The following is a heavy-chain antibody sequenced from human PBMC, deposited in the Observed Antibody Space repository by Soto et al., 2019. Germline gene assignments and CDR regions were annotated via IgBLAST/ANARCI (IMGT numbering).Heavy chain of an antibody. CDR2: IRRKAYGGTT. Sequence: HPGGSLRLSCTASGFTLGDYAMSWFRQAPGKGLEWVGFIRRKAYGGTTEYAASVKGRFTISRDDSKSIAYLQMNSLKTEDTAVYYCTKRGVTIDNNDYWGQGTLVTVSS. CDR3: TKRGVTIDNNDY. D-gene: IGHD4-17*01. V-gene: IGHV3-49*03. CDR1: GFTLGDYA. J-gene: IGHJ4*02.